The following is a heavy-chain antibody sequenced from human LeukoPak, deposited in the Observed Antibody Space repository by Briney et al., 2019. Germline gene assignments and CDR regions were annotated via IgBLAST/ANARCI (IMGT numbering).Heavy chain of an antibody. J-gene: IGHJ5*02. V-gene: IGHV4-34*01. CDR3: ASLLWFGELLNWFDP. D-gene: IGHD3-10*01. CDR1: GDSVRTNNYY. Sequence: SETLSLTCTVSGDSVRTNNYYWSWIRQPPGKGLEWIGEINHSGSTNYNPSLKSRVTISVDTSKNQFSLKLSSVTAADTAVYYCASLLWFGELLNWFDPWGQGTLVTVSS. CDR2: INHSGST.